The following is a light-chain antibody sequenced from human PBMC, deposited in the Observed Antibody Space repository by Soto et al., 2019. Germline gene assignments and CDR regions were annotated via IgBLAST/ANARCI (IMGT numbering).Light chain of an antibody. V-gene: IGKV3-20*01. CDR3: QQDGSSPIFT. CDR2: GAS. J-gene: IGKJ3*01. Sequence: EIVLTQSPGTLSLSPGERATLSCRASQSVSSSYLAWYQQKPGQAPRLLIYGASSRVTGSPDRFSGSGSGTDFTLNISRLEPEDFAVYYCQQDGSSPIFTFGPGNKVDI. CDR1: QSVSSSY.